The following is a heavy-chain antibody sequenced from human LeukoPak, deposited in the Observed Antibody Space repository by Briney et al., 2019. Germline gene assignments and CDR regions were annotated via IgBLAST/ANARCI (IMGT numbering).Heavy chain of an antibody. Sequence: PSQTLSLTCTVSGGSISSGSYYWSWIRQPPGKGLEWIGSIYHSGSTYYNPSLKSRVTISVDTSKNQFSLKLRSATAADTAVYYCAEVERRNYWGQGTLVTVSS. J-gene: IGHJ4*02. CDR1: GGSISSGSYY. D-gene: IGHD1-1*01. V-gene: IGHV4-39*07. CDR3: AEVERRNY. CDR2: IYHSGST.